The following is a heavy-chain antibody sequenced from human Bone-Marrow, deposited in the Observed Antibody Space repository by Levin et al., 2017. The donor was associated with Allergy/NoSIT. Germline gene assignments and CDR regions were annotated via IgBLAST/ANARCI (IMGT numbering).Heavy chain of an antibody. CDR1: GASIRSGAYY. V-gene: IGHV4-31*03. D-gene: IGHD3-10*01. Sequence: PSQTLSLTCTVSGASIRSGAYYWSWVRQPPGQGLEWIGYIYYNGSTYFNPSLKSRVSISVDTPKNQFSLKLSSVTAADTADYYCARVLAGFDGSAMAYEYWGRGSLVTVSS. J-gene: IGHJ4*02. CDR3: ARVLAGFDGSAMAYEY. CDR2: IYYNGST.